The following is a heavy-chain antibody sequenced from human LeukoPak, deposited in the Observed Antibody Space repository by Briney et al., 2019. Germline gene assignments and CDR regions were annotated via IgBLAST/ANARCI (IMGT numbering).Heavy chain of an antibody. CDR1: GYTFTGYY. J-gene: IGHJ6*03. CDR2: INPNSGGT. V-gene: IGHV1-2*02. Sequence: ASVKVSCKASGYTFTGYYMHWVRQAPGQGLEWMGWINPNSGGTNYAQKFQGRVTMTRDTSISTAYMELSRLRSDDTAVYYCARTNYDFWRGYFHYYYIDVLGKGTTVTVSS. D-gene: IGHD3-3*01. CDR3: ARTNYDFWRGYFHYYYIDV.